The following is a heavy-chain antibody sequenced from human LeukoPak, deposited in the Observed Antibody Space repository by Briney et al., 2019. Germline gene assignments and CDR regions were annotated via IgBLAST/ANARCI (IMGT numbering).Heavy chain of an antibody. Sequence: PGGSLRLSCAASGFTFSSYWVTWVRQAPGKGLEWVANIKKDGSEKYYVDSVKGRFTTSRDNAKNSLYLQMNSLRDEDTAVYYCVRDPDALDFWGQGTPVTVSS. CDR2: IKKDGSEK. J-gene: IGHJ4*02. CDR1: GFTFSSYW. V-gene: IGHV3-7*01. CDR3: VRDPDALDF.